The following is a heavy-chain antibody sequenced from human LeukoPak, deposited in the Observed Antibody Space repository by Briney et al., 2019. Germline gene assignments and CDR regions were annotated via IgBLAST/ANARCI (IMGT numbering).Heavy chain of an antibody. CDR2: INHSGST. CDR1: GESFSGYY. Sequence: SETLSLTCAVYGESFSGYYWSWIRQPPGKGLEWIGEINHSGSTNYNPSLKSRVTISVDTSKNQFSLKLNSVTAADTAVYYCARRGYSYDLWGQGTLVTVSS. CDR3: ARRGYSYDL. D-gene: IGHD5-18*01. V-gene: IGHV4-34*01. J-gene: IGHJ4*02.